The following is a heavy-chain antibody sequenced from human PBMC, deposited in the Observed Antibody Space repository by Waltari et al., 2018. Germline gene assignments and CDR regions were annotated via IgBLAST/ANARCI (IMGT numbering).Heavy chain of an antibody. V-gene: IGHV4-61*01. D-gene: IGHD6-19*01. Sequence: QVQLQESGPGLVKPSETLSLTCTVSGGSVNSASYYWTWIRQPPGKGLEWIAYIYYSGGTNYNPSLKSRVTISGDTSKNQFSLNLYSVTAADTAVYYCARGAGAVAGHTYFDYWGQGTLVTVSS. J-gene: IGHJ4*02. CDR2: IYYSGGT. CDR1: GGSVNSASYY. CDR3: ARGAGAVAGHTYFDY.